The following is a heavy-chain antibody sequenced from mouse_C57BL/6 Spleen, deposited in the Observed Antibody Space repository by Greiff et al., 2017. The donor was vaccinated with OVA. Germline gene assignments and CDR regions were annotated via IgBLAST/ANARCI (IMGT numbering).Heavy chain of an antibody. D-gene: IGHD1-3*01. V-gene: IGHV5-4*03. J-gene: IGHJ2*01. CDR1: GFTFSSYA. CDR2: ISDGGSYT. CDR3: ARLEWRPGFYLDY. Sequence: EVMLVESGGGLVKPGGSLKLSCAASGFTFSSYAMSWVRQTPEKRLEWVATISDGGSYTYSPDNVKGRFTISRDNAKNNLYLQMSHLQSEDTAMYYCARLEWRPGFYLDYWGQGTTLTVSS.